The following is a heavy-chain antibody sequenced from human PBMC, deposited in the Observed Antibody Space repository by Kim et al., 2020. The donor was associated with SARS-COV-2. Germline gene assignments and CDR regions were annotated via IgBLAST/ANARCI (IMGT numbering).Heavy chain of an antibody. Sequence: GGSLRLSCAASGFTFNNYAMSWVRQVPGKGLEWVSAINKRGAATYYADSVQGRFTISRDNAKNSLYLQMNSLRADDTAFYYCVKGRSPNYGEIDFWGEGTLVTLSP. V-gene: IGHV3-20*04. J-gene: IGHJ4*02. CDR1: GFTFNNYA. D-gene: IGHD4-17*01. CDR3: VKGRSPNYGEIDF. CDR2: INKRGAAT.